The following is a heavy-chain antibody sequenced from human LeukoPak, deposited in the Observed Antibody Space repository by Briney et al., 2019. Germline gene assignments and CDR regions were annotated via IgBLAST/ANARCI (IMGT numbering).Heavy chain of an antibody. D-gene: IGHD3-10*01. J-gene: IGHJ6*02. Sequence: PGGSLRLSCAASGFTVSSNYMSWVRQAPGKGLEWVSVIYSGGNTYYADSVKGRFTISRDSSKNTLYLQMNSLRAEDTAVYYCARDYYGSGSFFYYGMDVWGQGTTVTVSS. V-gene: IGHV3-66*01. CDR2: IYSGGNT. CDR3: ARDYYGSGSFFYYGMDV. CDR1: GFTVSSNY.